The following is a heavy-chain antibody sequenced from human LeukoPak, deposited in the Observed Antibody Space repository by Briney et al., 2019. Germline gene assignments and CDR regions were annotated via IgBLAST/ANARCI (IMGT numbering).Heavy chain of an antibody. CDR2: FYYTGST. V-gene: IGHV4-39*01. CDR1: GDSTSSSTYY. Sequence: SETLSLTCTVSGDSTSSSTYYWGWIRQPPGRGLEWLGSFYYTGSTYHNPSLKSRVTISVDTSKNQFSLKLSSVTAADTAVYYCARHLYSSTRNPTFDYWGQGTLVTVSP. CDR3: ARHLYSSTRNPTFDY. J-gene: IGHJ4*02. D-gene: IGHD6-13*01.